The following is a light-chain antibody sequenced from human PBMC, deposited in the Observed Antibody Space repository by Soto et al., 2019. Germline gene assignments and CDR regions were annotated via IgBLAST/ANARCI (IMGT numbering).Light chain of an antibody. J-gene: IGLJ2*01. CDR1: SSDVGSYNL. CDR3: CSYAGRSTPVV. Sequence: QSALTQPASVSGSPGQSITISCTGTSSDVGSYNLVSWYQQHPGKAPKLMIYEGTTRPSGVSNRFSGSKSGNTASLTISGLQAEDEADYYCCSYAGRSTPVVFGGGTKVTVL. V-gene: IGLV2-23*01. CDR2: EGT.